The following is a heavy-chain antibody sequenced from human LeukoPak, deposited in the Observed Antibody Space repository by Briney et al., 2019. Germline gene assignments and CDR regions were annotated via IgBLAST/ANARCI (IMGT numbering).Heavy chain of an antibody. J-gene: IGHJ6*03. D-gene: IGHD5-18*01. Sequence: TGGSLRLSCAASGFTFSSYWMTWVRQAPGKWLEWVANIKQDGSEKYYVDSVKGRFTISRDNAKNSLYLQMNSLRAEDTAVYYCARAGYSYGPPYYYYYMDVWGKGTTVTISS. CDR3: ARAGYSYGPPYYYYYMDV. CDR1: GFTFSSYW. V-gene: IGHV3-7*01. CDR2: IKQDGSEK.